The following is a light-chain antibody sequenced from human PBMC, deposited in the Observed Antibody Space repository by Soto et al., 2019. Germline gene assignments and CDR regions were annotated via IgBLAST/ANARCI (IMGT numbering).Light chain of an antibody. CDR3: CSYAGSYTLGV. CDR2: DVS. J-gene: IGLJ1*01. V-gene: IGLV2-11*01. CDR1: SSDVGGYNY. Sequence: LTQPRSVSGSPGQSVTISCTGTSSDVGGYNYVSWYQQHPGKAPKLMIYDVSKRPSGVPDRFSGSKSGNTASLTISGLQAEDEADYYCCSYAGSYTLGVFGTGAKVTVL.